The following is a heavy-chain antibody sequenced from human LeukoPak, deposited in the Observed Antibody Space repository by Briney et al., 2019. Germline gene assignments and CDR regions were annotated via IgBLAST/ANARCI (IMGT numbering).Heavy chain of an antibody. V-gene: IGHV3-74*01. Sequence: GGSLRLSCAASGFTFSSYWMHWVRQAPGKGLVWVSRINSDGSSTSYADSVKGRFTISRDNAKNTLYLQMNSLRAEDTAVYYCARSGPSDCSSTSCYYYYYGMEVWGQGTTVTVSS. CDR3: ARSGPSDCSSTSCYYYYYGMEV. CDR1: GFTFSSYW. J-gene: IGHJ6*02. D-gene: IGHD2-2*01. CDR2: INSDGSST.